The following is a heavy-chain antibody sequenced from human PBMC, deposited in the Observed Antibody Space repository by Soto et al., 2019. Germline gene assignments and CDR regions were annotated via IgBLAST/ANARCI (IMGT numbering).Heavy chain of an antibody. V-gene: IGHV1-2*02. CDR3: PRDARTYYYDSRGHDC. J-gene: IGHJ4*02. Sequence: GASVKVSCKASGCTFTGHYMHWVRQAPGQGLEWMGWINPNSGVTNYAQKFQGRVTRTRDTYISTAYMELSRLRSDDTAVYYCPRDARTYYYDSRGHDCWGQGTLVTVYS. CDR2: INPNSGVT. CDR1: GCTFTGHY. D-gene: IGHD3-22*01.